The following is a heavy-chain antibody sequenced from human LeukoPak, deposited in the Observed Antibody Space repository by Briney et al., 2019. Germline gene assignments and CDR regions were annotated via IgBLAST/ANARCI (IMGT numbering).Heavy chain of an antibody. J-gene: IGHJ4*02. Sequence: GGSLRLSCAASGFSFSTYAMSWVRQAPGKGLEWVSVISGSGGSTYYEDSVKGRFTISRDNSKNTVYLQMNSLRAEDTAVYYCAKCGGFFGQLLYWGQGTLVTVSS. CDR2: ISGSGGST. CDR1: GFSFSTYA. CDR3: AKCGGFFGQLLY. D-gene: IGHD4-23*01. V-gene: IGHV3-23*01.